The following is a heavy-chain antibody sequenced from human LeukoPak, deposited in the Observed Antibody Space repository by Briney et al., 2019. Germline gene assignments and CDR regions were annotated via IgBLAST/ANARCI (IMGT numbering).Heavy chain of an antibody. J-gene: IGHJ5*02. CDR3: ARAGGSGWFDP. Sequence: PGGSLRLSCAASGFTLSSYWMHWVRQAPGKGLVWVSRINIDGSTRYADSVEGRFTISRDNAKNTLYLQMNSLRAEDTAVYYCARAGGSGWFDPWGQGTLVTVSS. D-gene: IGHD3-10*01. CDR2: INIDGST. CDR1: GFTLSSYW. V-gene: IGHV3-74*01.